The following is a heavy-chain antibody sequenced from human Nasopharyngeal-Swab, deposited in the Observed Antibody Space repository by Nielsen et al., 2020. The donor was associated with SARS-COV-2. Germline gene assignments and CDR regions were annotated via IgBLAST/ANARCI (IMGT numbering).Heavy chain of an antibody. Sequence: GESLKISCAASGITFSNYAMSWVRQAPGKGLEWVSAISGSGGSTYYADSVKGRFTLSRDNSKNTLYLQMNSLRVEDTAVYYCAKASVDYSGSGSYSDYWGQGTLVTSPQ. CDR3: AKASVDYSGSGSYSDY. CDR2: ISGSGGST. V-gene: IGHV3-23*01. CDR1: GITFSNYA. J-gene: IGHJ4*02. D-gene: IGHD3-10*01.